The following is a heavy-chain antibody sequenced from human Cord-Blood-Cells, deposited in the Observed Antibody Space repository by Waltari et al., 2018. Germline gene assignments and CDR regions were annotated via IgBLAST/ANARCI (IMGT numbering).Heavy chain of an antibody. CDR3: ARDPPVYGSGSYYGY. J-gene: IGHJ4*02. CDR2: IKQDGSEK. D-gene: IGHD3-10*01. V-gene: IGHV3-7*01. CDR1: GFTFSSYW. Sequence: EVQLVESGGGLVQPGGSLRLCCAASGFTFSSYWMRWVRPAPGKGLEWVAKIKQDGSEKYYMDSVKGRFTISRDNAKNSLYLQMNSLRAEDTAVYYCARDPPVYGSGSYYGYWGQGTLVTVSS.